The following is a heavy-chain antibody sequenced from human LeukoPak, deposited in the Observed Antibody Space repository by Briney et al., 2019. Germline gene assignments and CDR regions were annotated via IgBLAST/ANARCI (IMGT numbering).Heavy chain of an antibody. CDR3: ARAARGAYYDFFSGPNPNRYYYYYHMAG. CDR2: MNPNSGNT. J-gene: IGHJ6*03. CDR1: GYTFTSYV. V-gene: IGHV1-8*01. D-gene: IGHD3-3*01. Sequence: ASVKVSCKASGYTFTSYVINWVRQATGQGLEWMGWMNPNSGNTGYAQKFQGRVTMTRNTSISTAYMELSSLRSEDTAVYYCARAARGAYYDFFSGPNPNRYYYYYHMAGWSKGSTVTVYS.